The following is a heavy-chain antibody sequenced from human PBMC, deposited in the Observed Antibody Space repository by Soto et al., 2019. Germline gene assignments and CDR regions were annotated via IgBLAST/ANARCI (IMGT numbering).Heavy chain of an antibody. CDR3: ARAPRGNYGYPPYFEY. D-gene: IGHD3-10*01. V-gene: IGHV4-59*01. Sequence: PSQTLPVTCTVAGGSIGNYDWRWISQPPGKGLEWIGYIYYSGSTNYNPSLKSRVTISVDTSKNQFSLKLSSVTAADTAVYYCARAPRGNYGYPPYFEYLGKGTLVIVSS. J-gene: IGHJ4*02. CDR1: GGSIGNYD. CDR2: IYYSGST.